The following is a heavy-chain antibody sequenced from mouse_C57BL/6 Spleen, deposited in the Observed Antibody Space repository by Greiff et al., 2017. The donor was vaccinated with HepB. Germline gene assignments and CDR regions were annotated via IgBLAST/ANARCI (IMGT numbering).Heavy chain of an antibody. Sequence: EVKLQESGPELVKPGDSVKISCKASGYSFTGYFMNWVMQSHGKSLEWIGRINPYNGDTFYNQKFKGKATLTVDKSSSTAHMELRSLTSEDSAVYYCARSKLYGSSWFDNWGQGTTLTVSS. CDR2: INPYNGDT. CDR1: GYSFTGYF. J-gene: IGHJ2*01. CDR3: ARSKLYGSSWFDN. V-gene: IGHV1-20*01. D-gene: IGHD1-1*01.